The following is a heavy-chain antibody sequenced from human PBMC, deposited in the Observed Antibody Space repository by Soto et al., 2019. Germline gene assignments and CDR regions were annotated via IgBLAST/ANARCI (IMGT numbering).Heavy chain of an antibody. D-gene: IGHD3-3*01. Sequence: PGGSLRLSCAASGFAFNSFWMDGVRQTPGKGLVWVSRVNSDGHDTVYADSVKGRFTISRDNSKNTLYLQMNSLRAEDTAVYYCAKEESITIFGVVSEGFDYWGQGTLVTSPQ. CDR1: GFAFNSFW. V-gene: IGHV3-74*01. CDR2: VNSDGHDT. J-gene: IGHJ4*02. CDR3: AKEESITIFGVVSEGFDY.